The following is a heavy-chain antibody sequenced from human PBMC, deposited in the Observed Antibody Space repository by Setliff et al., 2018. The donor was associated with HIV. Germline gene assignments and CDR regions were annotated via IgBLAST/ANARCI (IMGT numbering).Heavy chain of an antibody. CDR2: IYHTGSA. D-gene: IGHD2-2*01. Sequence: SETLSLTCSVSGVSISSGGHYWSWIRQVPGKGLEWIGYIYHTGSAYYNPSLRSRVSTSVDTTKNQFSLRLSSVSAADTAVYYCARSLGEIPAARGAVYFDYWGQGTLVTVSS. J-gene: IGHJ4*02. V-gene: IGHV4-31*03. CDR1: GVSISSGGHY. CDR3: ARSLGEIPAARGAVYFDY.